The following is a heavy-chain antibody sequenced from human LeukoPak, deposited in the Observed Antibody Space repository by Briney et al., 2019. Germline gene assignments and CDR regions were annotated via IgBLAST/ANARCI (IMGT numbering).Heavy chain of an antibody. J-gene: IGHJ4*02. CDR1: GGSISSSSYY. CDR3: ARGFLWYFDY. V-gene: IGHV4-39*07. D-gene: IGHD2-21*01. CDR2: IYYSGST. Sequence: ASETLSLTCTVSGGSISSSSYYWGWIRQPPGKGLEWIGSIYYSGSTYYNPSLKSRVTISVDTSKNQFSLKLSSVTAADTAVYYCARGFLWYFDYWGQGALVTVSS.